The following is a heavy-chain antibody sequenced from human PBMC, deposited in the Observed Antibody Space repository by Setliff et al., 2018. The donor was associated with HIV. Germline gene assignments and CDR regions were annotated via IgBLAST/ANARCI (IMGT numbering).Heavy chain of an antibody. Sequence: ASVKVSCKASGYTFTSYGISWVRQAPGKGLEWMGWISAYNGNTNYAQKLQGRVTMTTDTSTSTAYMELRSLRSDDTAVYYCARDDFMYYNFWSGYLVDYWGQGTLVTVSS. D-gene: IGHD3-3*01. J-gene: IGHJ4*02. CDR2: ISAYNGNT. CDR3: ARDDFMYYNFWSGYLVDY. V-gene: IGHV1-18*01. CDR1: GYTFTSYG.